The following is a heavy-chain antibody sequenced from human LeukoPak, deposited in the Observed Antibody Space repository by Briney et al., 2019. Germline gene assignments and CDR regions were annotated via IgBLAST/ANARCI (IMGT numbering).Heavy chain of an antibody. V-gene: IGHV1-69*06. J-gene: IGHJ6*03. D-gene: IGHD3-22*01. CDR2: IIPIFDTT. CDR3: AVTDYDSSLADQYYYYMDV. Sequence: KVSCKASGGTFSSYVISWVRQAPGQGLEWMGGIIPIFDTTTYAQKFQGRVTITADKSTSTAYMELSSLRSEDTAVYYCAVTDYDSSLADQYYYYMDVWGKGTTVTVSS. CDR1: GGTFSSYV.